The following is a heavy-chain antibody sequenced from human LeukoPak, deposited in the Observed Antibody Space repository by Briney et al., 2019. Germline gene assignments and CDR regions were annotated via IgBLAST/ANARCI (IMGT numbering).Heavy chain of an antibody. J-gene: IGHJ4*02. CDR1: GYSFTSYW. Sequence: GESLKISCKGFGYSFTSYWIGWVRQMPGKGLEWMGIIYPGDSYTRYSPSFQGQVTISADKSINTAYLQWTSLKASDTAIYYCARRASQRLGADWDYWGQGTLVTVSS. CDR3: ARRASQRLGADWDY. CDR2: IYPGDSYT. V-gene: IGHV5-51*01. D-gene: IGHD1-26*01.